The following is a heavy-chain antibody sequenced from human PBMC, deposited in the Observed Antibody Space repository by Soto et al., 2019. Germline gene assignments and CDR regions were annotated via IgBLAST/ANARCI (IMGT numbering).Heavy chain of an antibody. V-gene: IGHV3-23*01. CDR1: GFTFSNDA. CDR3: AKGDHSGSYYIS. D-gene: IGHD1-26*01. CDR2: ISGSGGST. Sequence: GGSLSLSCAASGFTFSNDAMSWVRQAPGKGLEWVSAISGSGGSTYYADSAKGRFTISRDNSKNTLYLQTNSLRAEDTAAYHCAKGDHSGSYYISWGQGTLVTVSS. J-gene: IGHJ5*02.